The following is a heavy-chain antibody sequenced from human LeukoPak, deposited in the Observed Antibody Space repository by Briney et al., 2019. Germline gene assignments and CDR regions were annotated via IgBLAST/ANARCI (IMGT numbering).Heavy chain of an antibody. CDR1: GFAFNNYA. V-gene: IGHV3-23*01. CDR2: ISAITGDT. J-gene: IGHJ4*02. CDR3: AKALFSKIAVGAIDY. Sequence: GGSLRLSCAASGFAFNNYALNWVRQAPGTGLELVSSISAITGDTYYADSVKGRFTISVDQSKNTVYLQMNRVRAEDTAVYYCAKALFSKIAVGAIDYWGQGTLVTVSS. D-gene: IGHD3-22*01.